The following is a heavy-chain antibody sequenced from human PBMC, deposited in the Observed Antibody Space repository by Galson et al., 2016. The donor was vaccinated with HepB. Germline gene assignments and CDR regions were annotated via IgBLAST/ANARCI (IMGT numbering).Heavy chain of an antibody. V-gene: IGHV1-69*13. D-gene: IGHD5-12*01. J-gene: IGHJ4*02. CDR2: IIPMFGAG. Sequence: SVKVSCKVSGSPSNNYGISWVRQAPGQGLEWMGGIIPMFGAGHYAQRFQDRVTITADESTSTAYMELSSLRSEDTAVYYCAREDVARSFDYWGQGTLVTVSS. CDR3: AREDVARSFDY. CDR1: GSPSNNYG.